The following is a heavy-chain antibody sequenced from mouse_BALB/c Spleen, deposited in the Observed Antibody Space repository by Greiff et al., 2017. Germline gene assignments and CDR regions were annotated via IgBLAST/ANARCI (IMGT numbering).Heavy chain of an antibody. V-gene: IGHV1-4*02. Sequence: VQLQQSAAELARPGASVKMSCKASGYTFTSYTMHWVNQRPGQGLEWIGYINPSSGYTEYNQKFKDKTTLTADKSSSTAYMQLSSLTSEDSAVYYCARITTVVGYYFDYWGQGTTLTVAS. D-gene: IGHD1-1*01. CDR1: GYTFTSYT. CDR2: INPSSGYT. J-gene: IGHJ2*01. CDR3: ARITTVVGYYFDY.